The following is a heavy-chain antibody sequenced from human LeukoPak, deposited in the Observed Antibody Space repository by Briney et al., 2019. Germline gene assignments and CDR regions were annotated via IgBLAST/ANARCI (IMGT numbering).Heavy chain of an antibody. J-gene: IGHJ4*02. CDR1: GGTFSSYA. V-gene: IGHV1-69*04. Sequence: GASVKVSCKASGGTFSSYAISWVRQAPGQGLEWMGRIIPIFGIANYAQKFQGRVTITADKSTSTAYMELSSLRSEDTAVYYCARAYSSGTGSDYWGQGTLVTVSS. CDR2: IIPIFGIA. D-gene: IGHD6-19*01. CDR3: ARAYSSGTGSDY.